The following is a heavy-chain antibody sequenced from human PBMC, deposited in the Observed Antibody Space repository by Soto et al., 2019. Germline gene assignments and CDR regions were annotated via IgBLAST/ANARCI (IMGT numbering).Heavy chain of an antibody. J-gene: IGHJ2*01. D-gene: IGHD4-17*01. CDR1: EFTFSSYG. CDR3: AKDVSGDYRVYFDL. CDR2: ISYDGSNK. V-gene: IGHV3-30*18. Sequence: QVQLVESGGGVVQPGRSLRLSCAASEFTFSSYGMHWVRQAPGKGLEWVAVISYDGSNKYYADSVKGRFTISRDNSKNSLYLQINSLRAEDTAMYYCAKDVSGDYRVYFDLWGRGTLVTVSS.